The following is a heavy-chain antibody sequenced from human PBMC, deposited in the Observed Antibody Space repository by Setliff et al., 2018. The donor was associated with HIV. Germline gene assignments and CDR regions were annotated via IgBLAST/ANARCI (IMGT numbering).Heavy chain of an antibody. J-gene: IGHJ4*02. D-gene: IGHD3-22*01. CDR1: GGSIRSYY. CDR3: ARGLSFYDPGGFDY. Sequence: PSETLSLTCTVSGGSIRSYYWSWIRQPPGKGLEWIGYIYTSGGTNYNPSLKSRVTISVDTSKNQFSLKLSSVTAADTAVYYCARGLSFYDPGGFDYWGQGTLVTVSS. V-gene: IGHV4-4*09. CDR2: IYTSGGT.